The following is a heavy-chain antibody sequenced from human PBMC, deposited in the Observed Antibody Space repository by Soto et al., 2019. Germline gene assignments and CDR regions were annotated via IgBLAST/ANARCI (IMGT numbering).Heavy chain of an antibody. D-gene: IGHD2-15*01. V-gene: IGHV4-59*01. CDR3: ARGGSLFDY. Sequence: SETLSLTCTVSGGSISSYYWSWIRQPPGKGLEWIGYIYYSGSTNYNPSLKSRVTISVDTSKNQFSLKLSSVTAADTAVYYCARGGSLFDYWGQGTLVTVSS. CDR1: GGSISSYY. CDR2: IYYSGST. J-gene: IGHJ4*02.